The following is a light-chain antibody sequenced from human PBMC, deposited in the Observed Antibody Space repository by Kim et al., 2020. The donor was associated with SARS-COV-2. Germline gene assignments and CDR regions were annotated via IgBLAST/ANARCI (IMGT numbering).Light chain of an antibody. V-gene: IGKV1-5*03. J-gene: IGKJ1*01. CDR2: KAS. CDR1: QSISSW. Sequence: DIQMTQSPSTLPASVGDRITISCRASQSISSWLAWYQQKPGKAPKLLIYKASNLESGVPSRFSGSGSGTEFTLTISSLQPDDFATYFCQQYTNYWTFGQGTKVEI. CDR3: QQYTNYWT.